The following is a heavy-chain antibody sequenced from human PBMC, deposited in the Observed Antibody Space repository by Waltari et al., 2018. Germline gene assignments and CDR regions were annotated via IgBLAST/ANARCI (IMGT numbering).Heavy chain of an antibody. V-gene: IGHV4-38-2*01. CDR2: IYHSGST. CDR1: GYSINSGYY. Sequence: QVQLQESGPGLVKPSETLSLTCDVSGYSINSGYYWGWIRQPPGKGLEWMATIYHSGSTFYTPALTSRGTTEMDTSKSQFSLKLKSVTAADTAVYYCTRQVLGYCTSAACRRLESWGQGTLVTVSS. D-gene: IGHD2-2*03. CDR3: TRQVLGYCTSAACRRLES. J-gene: IGHJ4*02.